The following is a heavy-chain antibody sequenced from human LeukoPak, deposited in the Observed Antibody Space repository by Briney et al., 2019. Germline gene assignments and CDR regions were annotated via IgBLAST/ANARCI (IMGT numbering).Heavy chain of an antibody. CDR3: ARTRGFSSGWPFDY. CDR2: IDTSGNT. D-gene: IGHD6-19*01. Sequence: SETLSLTCTVSGGSISSYYWSWIRQPAGKGLEWIGRIDTSGNTNYKPSLKSRVTISVDMSKNQFSLKLRSVTAADTAVYYCARTRGFSSGWPFDYWGQGTLVTVSS. CDR1: GGSISSYY. V-gene: IGHV4-4*07. J-gene: IGHJ4*02.